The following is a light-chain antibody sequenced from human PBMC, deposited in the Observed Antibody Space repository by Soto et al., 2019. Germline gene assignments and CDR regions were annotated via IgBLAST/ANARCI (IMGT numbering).Light chain of an antibody. V-gene: IGKV1-33*01. CDR3: QHLNNLRYT. CDR2: DAS. J-gene: IGKJ2*01. CDR1: QDISVY. Sequence: DLQMTQSPSSLSASVGDRVTITCQASQDISVYLNWYQQKPGKAPKLLISDASNLETGVTSRFSGSGSGTDFTFSISRLQPEDFATYYCQHLNNLRYTFGEGTKLELK.